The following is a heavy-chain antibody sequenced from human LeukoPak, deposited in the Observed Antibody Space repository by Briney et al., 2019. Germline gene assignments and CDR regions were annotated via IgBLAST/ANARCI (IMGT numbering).Heavy chain of an antibody. CDR2: FDPEDGET. Sequence: ASVRVSCKVSGYTLTELSMHWLRQAPGKGLEWMGGFDPEDGETIYAQKFQGRVTMTEDTSTDTAYMELSSLRSEDTAVYYCATGLEPYDDAFDIWGQGTMVTVSS. D-gene: IGHD1-1*01. V-gene: IGHV1-24*01. CDR3: ATGLEPYDDAFDI. CDR1: GYTLTELS. J-gene: IGHJ3*02.